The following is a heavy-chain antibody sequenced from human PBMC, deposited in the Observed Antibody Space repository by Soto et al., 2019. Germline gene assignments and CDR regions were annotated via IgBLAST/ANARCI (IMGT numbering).Heavy chain of an antibody. CDR3: ARELLYYDVLTGSLRSFDY. D-gene: IGHD3-9*01. J-gene: IGHJ4*02. Sequence: ASVKVSCKASGYTFTSYGISWVRQAPGQGLEWMGWISAYNGNTNYAQKLQGRVTMTTDTSTSTAYVELRSLRSDDTAVYYCARELLYYDVLTGSLRSFDYWGQGTLVTVSS. V-gene: IGHV1-18*01. CDR1: GYTFTSYG. CDR2: ISAYNGNT.